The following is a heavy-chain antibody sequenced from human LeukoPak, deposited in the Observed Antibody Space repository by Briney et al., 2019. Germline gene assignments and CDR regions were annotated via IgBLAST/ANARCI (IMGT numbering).Heavy chain of an antibody. CDR1: GFTFSSNY. J-gene: IGHJ4*02. CDR2: IYTGDST. D-gene: IGHD4-17*01. CDR3: ARERTSTYGDIDY. Sequence: GGSLRLSCAPSGFTFSSNYMNWVRQAPGKGLEWVSLIYTGDSTYYSDSVKGRFTISRDNSKNTLYLQMNSLRAEDTAVYFCARERTSTYGDIDYWGQGTLVSVSS. V-gene: IGHV3-53*01.